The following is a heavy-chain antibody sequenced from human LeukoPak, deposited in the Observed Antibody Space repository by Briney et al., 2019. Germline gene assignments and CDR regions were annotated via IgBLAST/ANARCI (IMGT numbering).Heavy chain of an antibody. CDR1: GGSFSGYY. J-gene: IGHJ6*02. CDR3: ARGPVVVAATPYYYYGMDV. D-gene: IGHD2-15*01. CDR2: INHSGST. V-gene: IGHV4-34*01. Sequence: SETLSLTCAVYGGSFSGYYWSWSREPPGQGREWIGEINHSGSTNYSPSLKSRVTISVDTSKNQFSLKLSSVTAADTAVYYCARGPVVVAATPYYYYGMDVWGQGTTVTVSS.